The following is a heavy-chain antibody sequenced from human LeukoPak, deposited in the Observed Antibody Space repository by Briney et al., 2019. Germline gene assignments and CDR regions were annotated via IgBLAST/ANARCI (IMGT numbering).Heavy chain of an antibody. CDR2: IKSKVDGGTT. CDR1: GFTFSGAW. CDR3: AEDLPRMEPRIAC. V-gene: IGHV3-15*01. D-gene: IGHD1-1*01. J-gene: IGHJ4*02. Sequence: GGSLRLSCAASGFTFSGAWMSWVRQAPGKGLQWVARIKSKVDGGTTEYAAPVRGRFTISRDDSTNTVFLQMSSLKDEDTALYYCAEDLPRMEPRIACWGKGTLVIVS.